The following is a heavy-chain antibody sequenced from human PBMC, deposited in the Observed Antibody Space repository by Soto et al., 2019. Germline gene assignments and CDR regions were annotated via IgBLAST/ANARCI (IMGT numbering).Heavy chain of an antibody. Sequence: ASVKVSWKASGYTFTTYGISWVRQAPGQGLEWLGIINPSGGYTTYAQRFLGRVTMTSDTSTSTVHMELGSLTSTDTAVYYCARHGSFPLVSTAFDPWGQGTLVTVSS. CDR3: ARHGSFPLVSTAFDP. D-gene: IGHD2-8*02. J-gene: IGHJ5*02. V-gene: IGHV1-46*03. CDR1: GYTFTTYG. CDR2: INPSGGYT.